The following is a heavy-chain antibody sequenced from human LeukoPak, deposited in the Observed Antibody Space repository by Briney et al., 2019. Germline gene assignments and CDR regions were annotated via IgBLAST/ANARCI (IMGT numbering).Heavy chain of an antibody. Sequence: ASVTVSCKASGYTFTSYGISWVRQAPGQGLEWMGGISAYNGNTNYAPKLQGRVTMITEPSTRTAYMGLRSLSSDDTAVYYCARVRCHTVIVVVYDAFDIWGQGTMVTVSS. D-gene: IGHD3-22*01. J-gene: IGHJ3*02. CDR2: ISAYNGNT. V-gene: IGHV1-18*01. CDR1: GYTFTSYG. CDR3: ARVRCHTVIVVVYDAFDI.